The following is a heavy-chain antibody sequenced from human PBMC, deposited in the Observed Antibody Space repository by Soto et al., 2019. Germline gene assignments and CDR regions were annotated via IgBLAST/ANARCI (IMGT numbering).Heavy chain of an antibody. D-gene: IGHD4-17*01. CDR3: AREPETTVVTLDAFDI. Sequence: QVQLQESGPGLVKPSQTLSLTCTVSGGSISSGGYYWSWIRQHPGNGLDWIGYIYYSGSTYYNPSLKCRVTISVDTSKNQFSLKLSSVTAAATAVYYCAREPETTVVTLDAFDIWGQGTMVTVSS. CDR1: GGSISSGGYY. J-gene: IGHJ3*02. V-gene: IGHV4-31*03. CDR2: IYYSGST.